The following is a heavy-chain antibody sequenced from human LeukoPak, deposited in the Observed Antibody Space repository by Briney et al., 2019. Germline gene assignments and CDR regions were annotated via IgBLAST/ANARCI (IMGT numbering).Heavy chain of an antibody. CDR1: GFTFSSYS. J-gene: IGHJ4*02. Sequence: GGSLRLSCAASGFTFSSYSMNWVHQAPGKGLEWVSSISSSSSYIYYADSVKGRFTISRDNAKNSLYLQMNSLRAEDTAVYYCARDRIVGATVDFDYWGQGTLVTVSS. D-gene: IGHD1-26*01. CDR2: ISSSSSYI. CDR3: ARDRIVGATVDFDY. V-gene: IGHV3-21*01.